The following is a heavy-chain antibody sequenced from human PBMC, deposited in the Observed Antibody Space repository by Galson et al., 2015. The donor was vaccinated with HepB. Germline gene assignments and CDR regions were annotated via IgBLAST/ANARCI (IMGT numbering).Heavy chain of an antibody. CDR1: GGTFSSYA. V-gene: IGHV1-69*01. CDR3: ARSYVYSSSWYNGAFDI. CDR2: IIPIFGTA. D-gene: IGHD6-13*01. Sequence: SCKASGGTFSSYAISWVRQAPGQGLEWMGGIIPIFGTANYAQKFQGRVTITADESTSTAYMELSSLRSEDTAVYYCARSYVYSSSWYNGAFDIWGQETMVTVSS. J-gene: IGHJ3*02.